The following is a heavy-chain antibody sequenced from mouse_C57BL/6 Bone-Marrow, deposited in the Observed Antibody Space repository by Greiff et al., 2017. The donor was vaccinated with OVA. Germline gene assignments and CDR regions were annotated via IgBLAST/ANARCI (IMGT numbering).Heavy chain of an antibody. CDR3: ARIWLFHYFDY. J-gene: IGHJ2*01. CDR2: INPSSGYT. D-gene: IGHD2-2*01. V-gene: IGHV1-7*01. CDR1: GYTFTSYW. Sequence: VQRVESGAELAKPGASVKLSCKASGYTFTSYWMHWVKQSPGQGLEWIGYINPSSGYTKYNQKFKDKATLTADKSSSTAYMQLSSLTYEDSAVYYCARIWLFHYFDYWGQGTTLTVSS.